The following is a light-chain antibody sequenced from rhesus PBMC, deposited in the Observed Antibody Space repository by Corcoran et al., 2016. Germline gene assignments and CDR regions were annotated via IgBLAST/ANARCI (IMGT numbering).Light chain of an antibody. V-gene: IGKV1-28*03. Sequence: DIQMTQSPSSLSASVGDTVTITCRASQGISSYLNWFQQKPGKAPKLLIYDASSLESGVPSRFSGSGSGTDFTLTISILPPEDFAAYYCLQHNSYPFTFGPGTKLDIK. CDR3: LQHNSYPFT. CDR1: QGISSY. CDR2: DAS. J-gene: IGKJ3*01.